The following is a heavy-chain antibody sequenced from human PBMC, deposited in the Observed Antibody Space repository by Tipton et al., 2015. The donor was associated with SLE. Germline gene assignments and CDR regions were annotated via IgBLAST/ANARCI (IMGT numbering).Heavy chain of an antibody. CDR2: IYSGGST. CDR1: GFTFSSYA. Sequence: SLRLSCAASGFTFSSYAMSWVRQAPGKGLEWVSVIYSGGSTYYADSVKGRFTISRDNSKNTLYLQMNSLRAEDTAVYYCARGGQYETRDAFDIWGQGTMVTVSS. D-gene: IGHD1-1*01. J-gene: IGHJ3*02. CDR3: ARGGQYETRDAFDI. V-gene: IGHV3-23*03.